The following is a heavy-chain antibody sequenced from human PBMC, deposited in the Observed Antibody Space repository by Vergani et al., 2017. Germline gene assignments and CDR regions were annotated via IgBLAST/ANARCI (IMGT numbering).Heavy chain of an antibody. D-gene: IGHD3-22*01. CDR3: VSDYYDSSGYPSPPNWFDP. CDR1: GGTFSSYA. J-gene: IGHJ5*02. Sequence: QVQLVQSGAEVKKPGSSVKVSCKASGGTFSSYAISWVRQAPGQGLEWMGRIIPIFGTANYAQKFQGRVTITADKSTSTAYMELSSLRSEDTAVYYCVSDYYDSSGYPSPPNWFDPWGQGTLVTVSS. CDR2: IIPIFGTA. V-gene: IGHV1-69*14.